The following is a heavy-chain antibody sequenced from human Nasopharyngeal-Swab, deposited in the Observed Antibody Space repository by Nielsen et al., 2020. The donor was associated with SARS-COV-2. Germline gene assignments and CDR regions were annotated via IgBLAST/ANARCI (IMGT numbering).Heavy chain of an antibody. J-gene: IGHJ4*02. V-gene: IGHV3-9*01. Sequence: GGSLRLSCAASGFTFDDYAMHWVRQAPGKGLEWVSGISWNSGSIGYADSVKGRFTISRDNAKNSLYLQMNSLRAEDTALYYYAKTMVYSSSSYYFDYWGQGTLVTVSS. D-gene: IGHD6-6*01. CDR3: AKTMVYSSSSYYFDY. CDR2: ISWNSGSI. CDR1: GFTFDDYA.